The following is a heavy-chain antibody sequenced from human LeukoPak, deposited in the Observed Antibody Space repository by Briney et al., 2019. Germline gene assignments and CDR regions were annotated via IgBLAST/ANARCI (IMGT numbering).Heavy chain of an antibody. CDR3: ARTHCGGDCYTLFDY. Sequence: GRSLRLSCAASGFTFSSYAMHWVRQARGKGLEWVAVISYDGSNKYYADSVKGRFTISRDNSKNTLYLQMNSLRAEDTAVYYCARTHCGGDCYTLFDYWGQGTLVTVSS. CDR2: ISYDGSNK. CDR1: GFTFSSYA. J-gene: IGHJ4*02. V-gene: IGHV3-30-3*01. D-gene: IGHD2-21*02.